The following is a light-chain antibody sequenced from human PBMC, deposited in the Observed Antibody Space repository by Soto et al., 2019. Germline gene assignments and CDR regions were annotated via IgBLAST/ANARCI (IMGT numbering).Light chain of an antibody. CDR2: GAS. CDR1: QSLSKS. CDR3: QQRSSWPLT. Sequence: EIVLTHSTATLSLSPAASAALSGLASQSLSKSLVWYQQKPGQAPRLLIDGASNRATGIPARFSGSGSGTDFTLTISSLEPEDFAVYFCQQRSSWPLTFGGGTKVDIK. V-gene: IGKV3-11*01. J-gene: IGKJ4*02.